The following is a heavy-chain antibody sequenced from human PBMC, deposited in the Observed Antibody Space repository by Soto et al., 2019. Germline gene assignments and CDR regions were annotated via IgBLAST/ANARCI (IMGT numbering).Heavy chain of an antibody. D-gene: IGHD1-7*01. CDR1: GFTFSSYG. Sequence: PGGSLRLSCAASGFTFSSYGMHWVRQAPGKGLEWVAVISYDGSNKYYADSVKGRFTISRDNSKNTLYLQMNSLRAEDTAVYYCAKDRSGTMMYWGQGTLVTSPQ. J-gene: IGHJ4*02. CDR3: AKDRSGTMMY. V-gene: IGHV3-30*18. CDR2: ISYDGSNK.